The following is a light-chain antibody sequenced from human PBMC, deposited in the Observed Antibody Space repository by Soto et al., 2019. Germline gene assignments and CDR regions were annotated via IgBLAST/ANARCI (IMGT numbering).Light chain of an antibody. CDR2: GAS. CDR3: HQYGSSRT. V-gene: IGKV3-20*01. Sequence: ESLFAHSPTPPSLSPGGRATLSCRARQSVSNNYLAWYQQKPGQAPRLLIYGASSRATGIPTRLSGSGSGTDFTLTISRLEPEDSAVYYCHQYGSSRTFGQGTKV. CDR1: QSVSNNY. J-gene: IGKJ1*01.